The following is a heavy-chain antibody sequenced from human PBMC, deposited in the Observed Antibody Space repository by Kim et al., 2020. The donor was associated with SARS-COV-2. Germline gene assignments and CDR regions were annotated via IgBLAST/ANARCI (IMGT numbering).Heavy chain of an antibody. CDR2: IYPGDSDT. J-gene: IGHJ6*02. CDR1: GYSFTSYW. D-gene: IGHD3-22*01. V-gene: IGHV5-51*01. CDR3: ARSPYYYSSGSPFYYYYYGMDV. Sequence: GESLKISCKGSGYSFTSYWIGWVRQMPGKGLEWMGIIYPGDSDTRYSPSFQGQVTISADKSISTAYLQWSSLKASDTAMYYCARSPYYYSSGSPFYYYYYGMDVWGQGTTVTVSS.